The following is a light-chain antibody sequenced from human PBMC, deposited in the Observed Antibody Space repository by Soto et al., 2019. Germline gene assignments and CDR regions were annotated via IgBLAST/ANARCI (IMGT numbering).Light chain of an antibody. CDR3: CSYAGSSTVV. V-gene: IGLV2-14*01. CDR1: SSDVGNYKY. Sequence: QSALTQPASVSGSPGQSITISCTGTSSDVGNYKYVSWYQQHPGKAPKLMIYEVSNRPSGVSNRFSGSKSGNTASLTISGLQAEDETDYYCCSYAGSSTVVFGGGTKLTVL. CDR2: EVS. J-gene: IGLJ2*01.